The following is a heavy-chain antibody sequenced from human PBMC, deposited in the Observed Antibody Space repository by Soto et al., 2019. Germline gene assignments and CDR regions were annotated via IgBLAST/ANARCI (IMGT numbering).Heavy chain of an antibody. D-gene: IGHD2-15*01. J-gene: IGHJ5*02. CDR3: ARGGTCSGGSCYGAWFDP. V-gene: IGHV1-8*01. CDR2: MNPNSGNT. CDR1: GYTFTSYD. Sequence: QVQLVQSGAEVKKPGASVKVSCKASGYTFTSYDINWVRQATGQGLKWMGWMNPNSGNTGYAQKFQGRVTMTRNTSISTAYMELSSLRSEDTAVYYCARGGTCSGGSCYGAWFDPWGQGTLVTVSS.